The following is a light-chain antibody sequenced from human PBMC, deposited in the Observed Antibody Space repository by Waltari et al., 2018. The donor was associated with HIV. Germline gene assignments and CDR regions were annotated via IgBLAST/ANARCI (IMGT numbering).Light chain of an antibody. J-gene: IGLJ2*01. CDR1: SSDVGYYNR. Sequence: QSALTPPPSVSGSPGQSVTISCTGTSSDVGYYNRLSWYQQPPGTVPKLMIYEVSSRPSGVPDRFSGSKSGNTASLTISGLQAEDEGDYYCSSYTTSSTFVVFGGGTKLTVL. CDR2: EVS. V-gene: IGLV2-18*02. CDR3: SSYTTSSTFVV.